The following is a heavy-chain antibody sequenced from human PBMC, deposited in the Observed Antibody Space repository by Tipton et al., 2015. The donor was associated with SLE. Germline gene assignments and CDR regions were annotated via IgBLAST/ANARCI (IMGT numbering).Heavy chain of an antibody. V-gene: IGHV4-59*08. Sequence: TLSLTCTVSGGSISSYYWSWIRQPPGKGLEWIGYIYYSGSTTYNPSLKSRVTISVDTSKNQFSLKLSSVTAADTAVYYCAGTDETGGSPIVATTRVDYWGQGTLVTISS. CDR3: AGTDETGGSPIVATTRVDY. D-gene: IGHD5-12*01. CDR2: IYYSGST. CDR1: GGSISSYY. J-gene: IGHJ4*02.